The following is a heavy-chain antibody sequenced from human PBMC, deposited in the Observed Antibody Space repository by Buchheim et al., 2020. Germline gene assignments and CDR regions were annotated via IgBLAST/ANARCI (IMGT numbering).Heavy chain of an antibody. CDR3: ASYYDSSGYYSNWFDP. V-gene: IGHV4-30-4*01. D-gene: IGHD3-22*01. J-gene: IGHJ5*02. CDR2: IYYSGST. CDR1: GGSISSGDYY. Sequence: QVQLQQWGAGLLKPSQTLSLTCTVSGGSISSGDYYWSWIRQPPGKGLEWIGYIYYSGSTYYNPSLKSRVTISVDTSKNQFSLKLSSVTAADTAVYYCASYYDSSGYYSNWFDPWGQGTL.